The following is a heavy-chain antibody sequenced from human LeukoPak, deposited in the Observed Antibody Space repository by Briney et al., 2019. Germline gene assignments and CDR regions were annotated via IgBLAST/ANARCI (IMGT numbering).Heavy chain of an antibody. Sequence: GSLRLSCAASGFTFSSYDMHWARQATGKGLGWVSAIGTAGDTYYPGSVKGRFTISRENAKNSLYLQMNSLRAGDTAVYYCARAGNYDSSGYYLNWGQGTLVTVSS. CDR1: GFTFSSYD. CDR2: IGTAGDT. CDR3: ARAGNYDSSGYYLN. J-gene: IGHJ4*02. D-gene: IGHD3-22*01. V-gene: IGHV3-13*01.